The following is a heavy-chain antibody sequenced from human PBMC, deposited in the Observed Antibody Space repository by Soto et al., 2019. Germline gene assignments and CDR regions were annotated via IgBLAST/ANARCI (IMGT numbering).Heavy chain of an antibody. J-gene: IGHJ4*02. V-gene: IGHV3-9*01. CDR3: AKDKHDYIWDYFDY. Sequence: GGSLRLSCAASGFTFDDYAMHWVRQAPGKGLEWVSGISWNSGSIGYADSVKGRFTISRDNAKNSLYLQMNSLRAEDTALYYCAKDKHDYIWDYFDYWGQGTLVTVSS. CDR2: ISWNSGSI. CDR1: GFTFDDYA. D-gene: IGHD3-16*01.